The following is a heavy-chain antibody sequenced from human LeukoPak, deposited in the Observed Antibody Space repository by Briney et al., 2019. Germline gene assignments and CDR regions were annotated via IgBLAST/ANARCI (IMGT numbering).Heavy chain of an antibody. CDR2: TYYRSRWYN. J-gene: IGHJ6*01. V-gene: IGHV6-1*01. CDR3: ARVPVAAGTYYYYGMDV. Sequence: SQTLPQTFAITGYSVSSNSADWNWIRQSPSRGLEWLGRTYYRSRWYNDYALSVKSRLTINPDTSKNQFSLKLNSVTPEDTAVYYCARVPVAAGTYYYYGMDVWGQGTTVTV. D-gene: IGHD6-25*01. CDR1: GYSVSSNSAD.